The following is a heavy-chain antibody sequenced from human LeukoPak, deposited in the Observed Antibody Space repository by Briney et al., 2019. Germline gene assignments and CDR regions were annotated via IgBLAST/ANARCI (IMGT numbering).Heavy chain of an antibody. D-gene: IGHD6-6*01. CDR1: GGSISSSNYY. CDR3: ARASSAAREGWFDP. V-gene: IGHV4-39*07. CDR2: IYYSGST. J-gene: IGHJ5*02. Sequence: SETLSLTCTVSGGSISSSNYYWAWIRQPPGKGLEWIGSIYYSGSTYYNPSLKSRVTISVDTSKNQFSLKLSSVTAADTAVYYCARASSAAREGWFDPWGQGTLVTVSS.